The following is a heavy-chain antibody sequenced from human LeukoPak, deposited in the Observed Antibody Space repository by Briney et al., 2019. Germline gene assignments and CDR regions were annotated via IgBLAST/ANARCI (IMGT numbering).Heavy chain of an antibody. D-gene: IGHD2-2*01. CDR3: ARGSCSSTSCYVWPTSTFDY. Sequence: ASVKVACKASGYTFTGYYMHWVRQAPGQGLEWMGRINPNSGCTNYAQKFQGRVTMTRDTSISTAYMELSRLRSDDTAVYYCARGSCSSTSCYVWPTSTFDYWGQGTLVTVS. J-gene: IGHJ4*02. V-gene: IGHV1-2*06. CDR1: GYTFTGYY. CDR2: INPNSGCT.